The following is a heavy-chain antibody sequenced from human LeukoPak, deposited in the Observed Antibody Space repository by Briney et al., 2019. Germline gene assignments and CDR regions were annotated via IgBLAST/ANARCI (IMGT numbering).Heavy chain of an antibody. CDR2: IVGGSGTST. V-gene: IGHV3-23*01. CDR3: AQVRYCSGGSCKAFDH. J-gene: IGHJ4*02. CDR1: GSTYSSYA. D-gene: IGHD2-15*01. Sequence: PGGSLRLSCAASGSTYSSYAMSWVRQGPVKGLEWVCTIVGGSGTSTYYADSVKGRFTVSRDNSKNTLFLQMNGLRAEDTAVYYCAQVRYCSGGSCKAFDHLGQGTMVTVSS.